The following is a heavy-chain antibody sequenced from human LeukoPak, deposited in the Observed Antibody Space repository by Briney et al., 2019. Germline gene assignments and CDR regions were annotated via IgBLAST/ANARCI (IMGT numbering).Heavy chain of an antibody. J-gene: IGHJ4*02. CDR1: GFTVSSNY. CDR2: IYNTGAT. CDR3: VGSLWGYQFDY. Sequence: GGSLRLSCAASGFTVSSNYMSLVRHAPEKGLEWVSVIYNTGATYYADSVKGRFTISRDNSKNTVDLQMNSLRTEDTAVYYCVGSLWGYQFDYWGQGALVTVSS. V-gene: IGHV3-66*02. D-gene: IGHD3-16*01.